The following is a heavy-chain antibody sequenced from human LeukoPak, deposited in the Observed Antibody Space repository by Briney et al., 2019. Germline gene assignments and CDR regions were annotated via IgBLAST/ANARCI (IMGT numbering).Heavy chain of an antibody. V-gene: IGHV4-31*03. D-gene: IGHD5-18*01. J-gene: IGHJ4*02. CDR2: IYYSGST. Sequence: SQTLSLTCTVSGGSISSGGYYWSWIRQHPGKGLEWIGYIYYSGSTYYNPSLKSRVTISVDTSKNQFSLKLSSVTAADTAVYYCARVKDTAMVFDYWGQGTLVTVSS. CDR3: ARVKDTAMVFDY. CDR1: GGSISSGGYY.